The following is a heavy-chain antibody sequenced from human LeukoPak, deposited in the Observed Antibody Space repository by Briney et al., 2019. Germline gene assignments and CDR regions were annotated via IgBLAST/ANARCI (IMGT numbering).Heavy chain of an antibody. J-gene: IGHJ3*02. CDR3: ARLRGALVAFDI. Sequence: PSETLSLTCTVSGGSISSYYWSWIRQPPGKGLEWIGYIYYSGGTNYNPSLKSRVTISVDTSKNQFSLKLSSVTAADTAVYYCARLRGALVAFDIWGQGTMVTVSS. V-gene: IGHV4-59*08. D-gene: IGHD1-26*01. CDR2: IYYSGGT. CDR1: GGSISSYY.